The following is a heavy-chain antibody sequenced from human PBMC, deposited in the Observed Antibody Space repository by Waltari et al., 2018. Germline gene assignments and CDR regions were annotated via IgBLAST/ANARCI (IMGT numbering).Heavy chain of an antibody. Sequence: QVQLQESGPGLVKTSETLSLTCTVSGGSISTYYWTWIRQPAGKGLEWIGRINTGGNTKHNASLKSRVIMSVDTSKNQFSLTLSSVTAADTAVYYCAREVGGSRWFDPWGQGTLVTVSS. CDR1: GGSISTYY. CDR3: AREVGGSRWFDP. D-gene: IGHD3-16*01. CDR2: INTGGNT. J-gene: IGHJ5*02. V-gene: IGHV4-4*07.